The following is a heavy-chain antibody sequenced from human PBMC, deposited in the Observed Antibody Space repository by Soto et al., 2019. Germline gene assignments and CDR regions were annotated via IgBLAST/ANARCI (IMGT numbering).Heavy chain of an antibody. D-gene: IGHD1-1*01. CDR1: GFTFSDYA. CDR3: AKAHNPAVTGLFDF. V-gene: IGHV3-23*01. CDR2: FSGNDGST. Sequence: PGWSLRLSCAASGFTFSDYAMGWVRQAPGKGLQWVSSFSGNDGSTYYSDSVKGRFTISRDNSKNTLYLHLSSLRAEDTTIYYRAKAHNPAVTGLFDFWGRGARVTVS. J-gene: IGHJ4*02.